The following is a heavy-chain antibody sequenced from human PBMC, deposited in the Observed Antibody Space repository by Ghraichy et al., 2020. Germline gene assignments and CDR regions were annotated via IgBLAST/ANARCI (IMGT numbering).Heavy chain of an antibody. CDR3: AKGDHYDFWSEGRGELDV. CDR1: GFTFSSYA. D-gene: IGHD3-3*01. J-gene: IGHJ6*02. V-gene: IGHV3-23*01. Sequence: GGSLRLSCAASGFTFSSYAMSWVRQAPGKGLEWVSAISGSGGSTYYADSVKGRFTISRDNSKNTLYLQMNSLRAEDTAVYYCAKGDHYDFWSEGRGELDVWGQGTTVTVSS. CDR2: ISGSGGST.